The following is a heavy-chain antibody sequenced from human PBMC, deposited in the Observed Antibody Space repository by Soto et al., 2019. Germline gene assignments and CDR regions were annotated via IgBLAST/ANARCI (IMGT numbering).Heavy chain of an antibody. CDR1: GYSFTRHY. CDR3: ARERYRVYGDTVLNYYYYGMDG. CDR2: IIPIFGTA. J-gene: IGHJ6*04. D-gene: IGHD4-17*01. V-gene: IGHV1-69*13. Sequence: ASVKVSCKAIGYSFTRHYMHWVRQAPGQGLEWMGGIIPIFGTANYAQKFQGRVTITADESTRTAYMELSSLRSEDTAVYYCARERYRVYGDTVLNYYYYGMDGWGKGTSVTVDS.